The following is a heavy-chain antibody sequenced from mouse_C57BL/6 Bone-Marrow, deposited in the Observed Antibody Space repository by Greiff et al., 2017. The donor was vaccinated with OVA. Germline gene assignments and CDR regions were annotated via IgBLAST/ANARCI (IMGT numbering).Heavy chain of an antibody. D-gene: IGHD3-1*01. J-gene: IGHJ3*01. Sequence: EVKLVESGTVLARPGASVKMSCKTSGYTFTSYWMHWVNQRPGQGLEWIGAIYPGNSDTSYNQKFKGKATLTAVTSASTAYMELSSLTNEDSAVYYGARSGPAWFAYWGQGTLVTVSA. CDR1: GYTFTSYW. V-gene: IGHV1-5*01. CDR2: IYPGNSDT. CDR3: ARSGPAWFAY.